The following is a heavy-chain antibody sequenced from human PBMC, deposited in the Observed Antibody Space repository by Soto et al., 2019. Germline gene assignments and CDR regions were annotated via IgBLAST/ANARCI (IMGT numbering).Heavy chain of an antibody. CDR3: RKDSSYYGGGGGFLAY. Sequence: VQLVESGGGLVQPGGSLRLSCVVSGFTVNNNYVSWVRQSPEKGLEWVAVIYGSGGGSTDYAESVRGRFTVSRDTSKNTLYLKMKRRGAGNRAMYHCRKDSSYYGGGGGFLAYWGKGTLVTVSS. V-gene: IGHV3-66*01. CDR2: IYGSGGGST. CDR1: GFTVNNNY. D-gene: IGHD4-17*01. J-gene: IGHJ4*01.